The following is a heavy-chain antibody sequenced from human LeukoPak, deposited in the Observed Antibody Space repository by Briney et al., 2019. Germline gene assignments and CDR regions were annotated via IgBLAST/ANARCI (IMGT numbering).Heavy chain of an antibody. J-gene: IGHJ6*03. D-gene: IGHD4-11*01. CDR3: ARGRVSSSTWYSTYYYFFYMDF. Sequence: SETLSLTCTVSDDSITMYYWTWVRQPPGKGLEWIGYVDHTGSTKFNPALNGRVSISRDTSNNFFSLRLRSVTAADTAVYFCARGRVSSSTWYSTYYYFFYMDFWGKGTTVTVSS. CDR1: DDSITMYY. V-gene: IGHV4-59*01. CDR2: VDHTGST.